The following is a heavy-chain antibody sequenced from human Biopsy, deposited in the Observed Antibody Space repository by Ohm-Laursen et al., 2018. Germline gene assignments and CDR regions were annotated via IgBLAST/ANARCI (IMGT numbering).Heavy chain of an antibody. CDR2: ISSSGSTI. Sequence: SLRLSCTASGFTFSSYEMNWVRQAPGKGLEWVSYISSSGSTIYYADSVKGRFTISRDNAKNSLYLQMNSLRAEDMAVYYCARDGIVGARFNAFDIWGQGTMVTVSS. CDR3: ARDGIVGARFNAFDI. D-gene: IGHD1-26*01. CDR1: GFTFSSYE. V-gene: IGHV3-48*03. J-gene: IGHJ3*02.